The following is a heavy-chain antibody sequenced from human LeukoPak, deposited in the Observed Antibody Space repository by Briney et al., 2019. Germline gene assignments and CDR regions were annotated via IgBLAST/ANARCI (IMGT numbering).Heavy chain of an antibody. CDR3: ARLRVSVTTTSDFDY. CDR2: IYSGGST. D-gene: IGHD5-12*01. CDR1: GGSLSSSHYS. V-gene: IGHV4-39*01. Sequence: SETLSLTCTVSGGSLSSSHYSWGWIRQPPGKGLEWIESIYSGGSTYYNPSLESRVTISVDTSKNQFSLKLSSVTAADTAVYYCARLRVSVTTTSDFDYWGQGTLVTVSS. J-gene: IGHJ4*02.